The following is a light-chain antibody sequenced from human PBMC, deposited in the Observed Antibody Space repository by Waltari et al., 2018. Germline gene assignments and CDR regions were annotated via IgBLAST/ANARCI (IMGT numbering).Light chain of an antibody. J-gene: IGKJ3*01. CDR1: QGVGHY. CDR3: QQYYSYPPT. V-gene: IGKV1-16*01. Sequence: DVQMTQSPSSLSASVGDRVTITCRASQGVGHYLAWLRQKSGKAPESLIYAASTLQPGAPSTSSGSGSGTHFTLTISSLQPEDLGTYYCQQYYSYPPTFGPGTKV. CDR2: AAS.